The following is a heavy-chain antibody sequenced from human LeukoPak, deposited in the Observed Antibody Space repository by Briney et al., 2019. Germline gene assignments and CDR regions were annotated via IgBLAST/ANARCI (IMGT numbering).Heavy chain of an antibody. CDR3: ARARGAVAIDY. CDR2: IKHGGST. J-gene: IGHJ4*02. CDR1: GGSFSGYY. D-gene: IGHD6-19*01. V-gene: IGHV4-34*01. Sequence: PSETLSLTRAVYGGSFSGYYWTWIRQPPGKGLEWIGEIKHGGSTNYNPSLKSRVTVSVDTSKNQFSLKLTSVTAADTAVYYCARARGAVAIDYWGQGTLVTVSS.